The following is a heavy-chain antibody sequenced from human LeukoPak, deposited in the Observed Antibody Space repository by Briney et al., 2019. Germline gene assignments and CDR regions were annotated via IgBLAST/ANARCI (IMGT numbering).Heavy chain of an antibody. Sequence: GGSLRLSCAASGFTFSSYSMNWVRQAPGKGLEWVSYISSSSSTIYYADSVKGRFTISRDNAKNSLYLQMNSLRDEDTAVYYCARGEVSGYSSGWYPFDYWGQGTLVTASS. V-gene: IGHV3-48*02. D-gene: IGHD6-19*01. CDR2: ISSSSSTI. CDR3: ARGEVSGYSSGWYPFDY. CDR1: GFTFSSYS. J-gene: IGHJ4*02.